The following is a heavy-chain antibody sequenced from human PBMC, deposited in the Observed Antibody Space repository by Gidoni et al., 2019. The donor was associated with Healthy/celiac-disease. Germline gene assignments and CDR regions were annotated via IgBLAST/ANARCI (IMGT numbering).Heavy chain of an antibody. D-gene: IGHD4-17*01. CDR1: GFTCSSYA. J-gene: IGHJ4*02. V-gene: IGHV3-23*01. CDR2: ISGSGGST. Sequence: EVQLLESGGGLVQPGGSLRLSCAASGFTCSSYAMSWVRQAPGKGLEWVSAISGSGGSTYYADSVKGRFTISRDNSKNTLYLQMNSLRAEDTAVYYCAKWDYGGNGYFDYWGQGTLVTVSS. CDR3: AKWDYGGNGYFDY.